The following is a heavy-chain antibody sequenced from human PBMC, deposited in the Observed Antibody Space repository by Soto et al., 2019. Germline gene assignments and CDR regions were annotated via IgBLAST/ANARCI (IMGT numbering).Heavy chain of an antibody. CDR2: IIASGATT. Sequence: VQLLESGGDLVKPGGSLRLSCAASGFSFSSYAMSWVRQAPGKGLEWVSGIIASGATTYYADSVKGRFTISRDNSKNTVSLQMNSLRAEDTALYYCAKLSRSIVEWNFFDLWGQGTLVTVPS. CDR1: GFSFSSYA. V-gene: IGHV3-23*01. CDR3: AKLSRSIVEWNFFDL. J-gene: IGHJ4*02. D-gene: IGHD2-21*01.